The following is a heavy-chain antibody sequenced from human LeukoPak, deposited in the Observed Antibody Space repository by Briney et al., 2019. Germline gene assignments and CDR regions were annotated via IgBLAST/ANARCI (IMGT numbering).Heavy chain of an antibody. D-gene: IGHD3-22*01. CDR3: ARDYRYYDSSGYYSFDY. CDR1: GFTFSTYG. CDR2: LSGSSSSI. V-gene: IGHV3-48*02. J-gene: IGHJ4*02. Sequence: GGSLRLSCAASGFTFSTYGMNWVRQAPGKGLEWVSYLSGSSSSIYYADSVKGRFTISRDNAKNSLYLQMNSLRDEDTAVYYCARDYRYYDSSGYYSFDYWGQGTLVTVSS.